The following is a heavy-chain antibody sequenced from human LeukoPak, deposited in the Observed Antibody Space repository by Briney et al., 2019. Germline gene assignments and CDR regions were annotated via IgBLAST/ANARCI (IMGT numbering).Heavy chain of an antibody. CDR2: IRYDGSNK. V-gene: IGHV3-30*02. Sequence: GGSLRLSCAASGFTFSSYGMHWVRQAPGKGLEWVAFIRYDGSNKYYADSVKGRFTISRDNSKNTLYLQMNSLRAEDTAVYYCATKSRFAVSIAVAGTDWGQGTLVTVSS. CDR3: ATKSRFAVSIAVAGTD. CDR1: GFTFSSYG. D-gene: IGHD6-19*01. J-gene: IGHJ4*02.